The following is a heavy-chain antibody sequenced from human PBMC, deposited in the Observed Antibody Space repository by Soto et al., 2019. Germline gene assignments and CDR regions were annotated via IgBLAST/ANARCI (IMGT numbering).Heavy chain of an antibody. J-gene: IGHJ3*02. D-gene: IGHD3-10*01. CDR2: ISNEGSRK. Sequence: QVHLVESGGGVVQPGRSLRVSCAASVFTFSTYAMHWVRQAPGKGLEWVAGISNEGSRKYFTNSVKCRLTISRENSKNTLYLQVNSLRADDTAVYYCARKAGGELLSGAFDIWGQGTMVTVSS. CDR3: ARKAGGELLSGAFDI. CDR1: VFTFSTYA. V-gene: IGHV3-30-3*01.